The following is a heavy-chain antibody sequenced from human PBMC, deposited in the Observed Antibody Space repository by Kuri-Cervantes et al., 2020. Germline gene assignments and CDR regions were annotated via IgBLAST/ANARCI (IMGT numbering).Heavy chain of an antibody. D-gene: IGHD4/OR15-4a*01. J-gene: IGHJ4*02. V-gene: IGHV3-21*01. CDR1: GFTFSSYS. CDR2: ISSSSSYI. CDR3: ARHGQVPTD. Sequence: GESLKISCAASGFTFSSYSMNWVRQAPGKGLEWVSSISSSSSYIYYADSVKGRFTISRDNAKNSLYLQMNSLRAEDTAVFYCARHGQVPTDWGQGTLVTVSS.